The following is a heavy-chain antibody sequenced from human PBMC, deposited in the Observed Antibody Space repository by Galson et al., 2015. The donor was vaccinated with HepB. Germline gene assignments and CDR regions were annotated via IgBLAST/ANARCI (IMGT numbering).Heavy chain of an antibody. V-gene: IGHV3-33*08. J-gene: IGHJ4*02. CDR1: GFTFSSYG. D-gene: IGHD3-22*01. CDR3: ARVHDSSGYYYDYYFDY. Sequence: SLRLSCAASGFTFSSYGMHWVRQAPGKGLEWVAVIWYDGSNKYYADSVKGRFTISRDNSKNTLYLQMNSLRAEDTAVYYCARVHDSSGYYYDYYFDYWGQGTLVTVSS. CDR2: IWYDGSNK.